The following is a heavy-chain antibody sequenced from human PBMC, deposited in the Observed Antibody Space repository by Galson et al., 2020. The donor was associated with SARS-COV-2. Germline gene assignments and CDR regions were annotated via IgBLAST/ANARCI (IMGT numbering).Heavy chain of an antibody. CDR2: ISSSGSTI. CDR3: AREKDGDYGIGNFDS. Sequence: GGSLRLSCAASGFTFSSYEMNWVRQAPGKGLEWVSYISSSGSTIYYADSVKGRFTISRDNAKNSLYLQMNSLRAEDTAVYYCAREKDGDYGIGNFDSWGQGTLVTVSS. V-gene: IGHV3-48*03. CDR1: GFTFSSYE. J-gene: IGHJ4*02. D-gene: IGHD4-17*01.